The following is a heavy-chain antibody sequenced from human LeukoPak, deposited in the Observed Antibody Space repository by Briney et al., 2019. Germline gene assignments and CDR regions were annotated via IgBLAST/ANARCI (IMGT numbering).Heavy chain of an antibody. V-gene: IGHV3-23*01. Sequence: PGGSLRLSCTASGFIFSTYAMSWVRQAPGKGLEWVSGISGSGGTTYYADSVKGRFTISRDNSKNTLYLQMNSLRAEDTAVYYCARDTPGYSSGWYFEGYFDYWGQGTLVTVSS. J-gene: IGHJ4*02. CDR3: ARDTPGYSSGWYFEGYFDY. CDR1: GFIFSTYA. CDR2: ISGSGGTT. D-gene: IGHD6-19*01.